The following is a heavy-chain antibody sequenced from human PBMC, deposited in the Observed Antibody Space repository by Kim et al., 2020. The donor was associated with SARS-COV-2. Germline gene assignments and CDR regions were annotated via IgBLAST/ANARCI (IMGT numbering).Heavy chain of an antibody. CDR3: AREIPTGTYLLAY. D-gene: IGHD2-21*01. CDR1: SGSFSGYY. V-gene: IGHV4-34*01. J-gene: IGHJ1*01. CDR2: INHSGST. Sequence: SETLSLTCAVYSGSFSGYYWSWIRQPPGKGLEWIGEINHSGSTNYNPSLKSRVTISVDTSKNQFSLKLSSVTAADTAMYYCAREIPTGTYLLAYWGRGTLVTVSS.